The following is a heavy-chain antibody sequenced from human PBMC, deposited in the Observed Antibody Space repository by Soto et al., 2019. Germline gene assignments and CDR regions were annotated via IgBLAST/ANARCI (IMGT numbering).Heavy chain of an antibody. CDR3: ARFPYYDFWSGYGMDV. CDR2: IYTSGST. CDR1: GGSISSYY. J-gene: IGHJ6*02. D-gene: IGHD3-3*01. Sequence: SETLSLTCTVSGGSISSYYRSWIRQPAGKGLEWIGRIYTSGSTNYNPSLKSRVTMSVDTSKNQFSLKLSSVTAADTAVYYCARFPYYDFWSGYGMDVWGQGTTVTVSS. V-gene: IGHV4-4*07.